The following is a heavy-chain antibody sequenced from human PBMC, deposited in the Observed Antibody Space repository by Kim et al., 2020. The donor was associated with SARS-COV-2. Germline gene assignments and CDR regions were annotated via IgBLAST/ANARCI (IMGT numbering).Heavy chain of an antibody. CDR1: GGSISSGGYY. J-gene: IGHJ5*02. CDR3: ARGKGPFDP. V-gene: IGHV4-31*03. Sequence: SETLSLTCTVSGGSISSGGYYWSWIRQHPGKGLEWIGYIYNSGSTYYKPSLKSRVIISVDTSKNQFSLKLSPVTAADTAVYYCARGKGPFDPWGQGTLVTVSS. CDR2: IYNSGST.